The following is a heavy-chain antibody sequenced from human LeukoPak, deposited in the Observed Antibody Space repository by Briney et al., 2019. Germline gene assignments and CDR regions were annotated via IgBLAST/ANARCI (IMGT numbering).Heavy chain of an antibody. CDR1: GFTFSSYA. D-gene: IGHD3-10*01. V-gene: IGHV3-23*01. Sequence: GGSLRLSCAASGFTFSSYAMSWVRQAPGKGLEWVSAISGSGGSTYYADSVKGQFTISRDNSKNTLYLQMNSLRAEDTAVYYCAKALDGYYGSGSYYDSLGPWGQGTLVTVSS. CDR3: AKALDGYYGSGSYYDSLGP. CDR2: ISGSGGST. J-gene: IGHJ5*02.